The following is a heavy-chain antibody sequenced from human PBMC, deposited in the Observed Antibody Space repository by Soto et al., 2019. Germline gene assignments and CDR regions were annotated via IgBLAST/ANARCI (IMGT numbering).Heavy chain of an antibody. CDR3: ARGNPPSYYYYGMDV. CDR1: VGSFSGYY. Sequence: PSESLSLTCAVYVGSFSGYYWSWIRQPPGKGLEWIGEINHSGSTNYNPSLKSRVTISVDTSKNQFSLKLSSVTAADPAVYYCARGNPPSYYYYGMDVWGQGTTVTVSS. CDR2: INHSGST. V-gene: IGHV4-34*01. J-gene: IGHJ6*02.